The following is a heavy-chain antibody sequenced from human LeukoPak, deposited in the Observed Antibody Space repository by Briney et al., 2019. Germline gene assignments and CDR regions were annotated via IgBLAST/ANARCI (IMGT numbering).Heavy chain of an antibody. CDR1: GFTFSSYA. V-gene: IGHV3-64D*06. J-gene: IGHJ4*02. D-gene: IGHD3-10*01. CDR2: ISSNGGST. CDR3: VKEFGVTMVRGVLYYFDY. Sequence: GGSLRLSCSASGFTFSSYAMHWVRQAPGKGLEYVSAISSNGGSTYYADSVKGRFTISRDNSKNTLYLQMSSLGAEDTAVYYCVKEFGVTMVRGVLYYFDYWGQGTLVTVSS.